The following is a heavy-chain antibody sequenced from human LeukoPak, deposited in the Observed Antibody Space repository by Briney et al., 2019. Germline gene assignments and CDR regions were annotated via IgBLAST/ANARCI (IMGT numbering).Heavy chain of an antibody. CDR3: TKDRVYYYMDV. CDR2: ISGSGGNT. J-gene: IGHJ6*03. Sequence: PGGSLRLSCAASGFNFRNYAMNWVRQAPGKGLEWVSAISGSGGNTYYADSVKGRFTISRDNSKSTLYLQMNSLGADDTAVYYCTKDRVYYYMDVWGKGTTVSVSS. V-gene: IGHV3-23*01. CDR1: GFNFRNYA. D-gene: IGHD3-10*01.